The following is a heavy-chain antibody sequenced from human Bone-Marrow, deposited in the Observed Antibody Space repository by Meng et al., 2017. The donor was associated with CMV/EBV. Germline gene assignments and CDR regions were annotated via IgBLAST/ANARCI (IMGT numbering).Heavy chain of an antibody. Sequence: GESLKISCAASGFTFSDYYMSWIRQAPGKGLEGVGFIRSKAYGGTTEYAASVKGRFTISRDDSKSIAYLQMNSLKTEDTAVYYCTPYCSSTSCYGSFDIWGQGTMVTVAS. J-gene: IGHJ3*02. V-gene: IGHV3-49*03. CDR1: GFTFSDYY. CDR3: TPYCSSTSCYGSFDI. D-gene: IGHD2-2*01. CDR2: IRSKAYGGTT.